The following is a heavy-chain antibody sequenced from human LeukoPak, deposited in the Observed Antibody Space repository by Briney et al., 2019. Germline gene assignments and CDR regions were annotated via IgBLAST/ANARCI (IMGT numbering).Heavy chain of an antibody. CDR1: GGSISSSSYY. V-gene: IGHV4-39*01. J-gene: IGHJ4*02. Sequence: SETLSLTCTVSGGSISSSSYYWGWIRQPPGKGLELMVRSYSSGSTYYNRSIKSRVTISVDTPKNQYSLNLSSGTAADTAVYYCARVVYSLSVVDSWGQGTLVTVSS. CDR3: ARVVYSLSVVDS. CDR2: SYSSGST. D-gene: IGHD2-8*02.